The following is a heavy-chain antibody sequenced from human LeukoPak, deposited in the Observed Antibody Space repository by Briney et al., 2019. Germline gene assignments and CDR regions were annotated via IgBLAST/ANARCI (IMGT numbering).Heavy chain of an antibody. CDR2: INHRGST. Sequence: SETLSLTCAVYGGSFSGYYWSWIRQPPGKGLEWIGEINHRGSTNYNPSLKSRVTISVDTSKNQFSLKLSAVTAADTAVYYCARGAYYYDSSGYYPYYYYYYMDVWGKGTTVTVSS. CDR3: ARGAYYYDSSGYYPYYYYYYMDV. D-gene: IGHD3-22*01. CDR1: GGSFSGYY. V-gene: IGHV4-34*01. J-gene: IGHJ6*03.